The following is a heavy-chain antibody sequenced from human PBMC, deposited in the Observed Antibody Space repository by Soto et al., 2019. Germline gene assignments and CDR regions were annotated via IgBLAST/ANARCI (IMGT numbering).Heavy chain of an antibody. V-gene: IGHV4-4*02. J-gene: IGHJ3*01. CDR2: IYHSGNT. CDR1: GDSIISSNW. D-gene: IGHD2-2*01. Sequence: QVQLQESGPGLVKPSGTLSLTCVVSGDSIISSNWWSWVRQSPGKGLEWIGEIYHSGNTNYNPSLKSRVTISVDKSKNQFSLRLTSVTAADTARYYCAKGTVLRAAAQLDVWGQGTKVTVSS. CDR3: AKGTVLRAAAQLDV.